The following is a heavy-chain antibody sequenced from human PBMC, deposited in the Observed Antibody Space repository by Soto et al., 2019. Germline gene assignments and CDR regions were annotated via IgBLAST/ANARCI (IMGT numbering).Heavy chain of an antibody. J-gene: IGHJ1*01. CDR1: GGSISSGDYY. V-gene: IGHV4-30-4*01. D-gene: IGHD5-12*01. Sequence: SETLSLTCTVSGGSISSGDYYWGWIRQPPGKGLEWIGYIYYSGSTYYNPSLKSRVTISVDTSKNQFSLKLSSVTAADTAVYYCARIARDGYDTYFQHWGQGTLVTVSS. CDR2: IYYSGST. CDR3: ARIARDGYDTYFQH.